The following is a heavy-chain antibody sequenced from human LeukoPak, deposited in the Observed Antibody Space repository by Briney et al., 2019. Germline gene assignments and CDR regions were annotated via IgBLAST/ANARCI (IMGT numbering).Heavy chain of an antibody. CDR1: GFTFSSYA. Sequence: GGSLRLSCAASGFTFSSYAMSWVRQAPGKGLEWVSAISGSGGSTYYADSVKGRFTISRDNSKNTLYPQMNSLRAEDTAVYYCAKMGLGPVTIRGYFDYWGQGTLVTVSS. D-gene: IGHD4-17*01. V-gene: IGHV3-23*01. CDR2: ISGSGGST. J-gene: IGHJ4*02. CDR3: AKMGLGPVTIRGYFDY.